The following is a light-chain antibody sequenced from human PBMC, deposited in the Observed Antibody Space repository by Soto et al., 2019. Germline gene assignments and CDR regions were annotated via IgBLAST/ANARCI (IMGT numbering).Light chain of an antibody. CDR1: SSDVGGYNY. J-gene: IGLJ2*01. V-gene: IGLV2-14*01. CDR2: EVS. Sequence: QSALTQPASVSGSPGQSITISCTGTSSDVGGYNYVSWYQQHPGKAPKLMIYEVSNRPSGVSNRFSGSKSGNTASLTISGLQAEDEADYYCSPYTSSSTHVVFGGGTKATVL. CDR3: SPYTSSSTHVV.